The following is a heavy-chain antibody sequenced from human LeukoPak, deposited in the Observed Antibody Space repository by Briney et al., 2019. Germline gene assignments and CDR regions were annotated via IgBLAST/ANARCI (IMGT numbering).Heavy chain of an antibody. CDR1: GYTFTGYY. CDR2: INPNSGGT. J-gene: IGHJ4*02. Sequence: ASVKVSCKASGYTFTGYYMHWVRQAPGQGLEWMGWINPNSGGTNYAQKFQGRVTMTRDTSISTAYMELSGLRSDDTAVYYCARPSSYSSSWLYFDYWGQGTLVTVSS. V-gene: IGHV1-2*02. CDR3: ARPSSYSSSWLYFDY. D-gene: IGHD6-13*01.